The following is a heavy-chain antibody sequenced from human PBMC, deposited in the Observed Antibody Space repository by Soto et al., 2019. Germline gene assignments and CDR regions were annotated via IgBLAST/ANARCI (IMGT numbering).Heavy chain of an antibody. CDR2: MNPNSGNT. Sequence: GASVKVSCKASGYTFTSYDINWVRQATGQGLEWMGWMNPNSGNTGYAQKFQGRVTMTRNTSIGTAYMELSSLRSEDTAVYYCARVLYYDFWSGYWALGVWYYYGMDVWGQGTTVTVSS. J-gene: IGHJ6*02. V-gene: IGHV1-8*01. CDR3: ARVLYYDFWSGYWALGVWYYYGMDV. CDR1: GYTFTSYD. D-gene: IGHD3-3*01.